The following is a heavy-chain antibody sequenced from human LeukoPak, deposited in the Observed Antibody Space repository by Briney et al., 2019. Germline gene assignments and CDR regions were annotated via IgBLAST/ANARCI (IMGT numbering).Heavy chain of an antibody. V-gene: IGHV3-11*05. CDR2: ISSSSSYT. D-gene: IGHD5-18*01. CDR3: ARASKAAIYGMDV. CDR1: GFTFSDYY. Sequence: GGSLRLPCAASGFTFSDYYMSWIRQAPGKGLEWVSYISSSSSYTNYADSVKGRFTISRDNAKNSLYLQMNSLRAEDTAVYYCARASKAAIYGMDVWGQGTTVTVSS. J-gene: IGHJ6*02.